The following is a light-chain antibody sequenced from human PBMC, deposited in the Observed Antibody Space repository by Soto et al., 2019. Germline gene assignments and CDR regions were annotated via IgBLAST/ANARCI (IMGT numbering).Light chain of an antibody. CDR1: QSISSW. V-gene: IGKV1-5*01. J-gene: IGKJ1*01. CDR3: QQYNSWTRT. Sequence: DIQMTQSPSTLSASVGDRVTITCRASQSISSWLAWYQQKPGKAPKLLIYDASSLESGVPSRFSGSGSGTEVTLTISSLHPDDFATYYCQQYNSWTRTFGQGTKVEI. CDR2: DAS.